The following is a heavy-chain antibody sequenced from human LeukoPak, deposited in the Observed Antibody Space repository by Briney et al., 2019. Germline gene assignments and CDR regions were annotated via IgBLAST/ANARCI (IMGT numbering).Heavy chain of an antibody. CDR2: LRGGTA. D-gene: IGHD5-18*01. CDR1: GFTFSTYG. Sequence: GGSLRLSCAASGFTFSTYGMNWVRQAPGKGLEWVSGLRGGTANYADSVKGRFTISRDNSENTVSLQLNSLRAEDTAVYYCGKGLAYTYPYSGNMDVWGKGTTVTISS. V-gene: IGHV3-NL1*01. CDR3: GKGLAYTYPYSGNMDV. J-gene: IGHJ6*03.